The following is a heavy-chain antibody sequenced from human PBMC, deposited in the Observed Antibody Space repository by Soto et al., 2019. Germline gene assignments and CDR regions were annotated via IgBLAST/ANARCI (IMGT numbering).Heavy chain of an antibody. D-gene: IGHD6-19*01. Sequence: QVQLVESGGGVVQPGRSLRLSCAASGFTFSSYAMHWVRQAPGKGLEWVAVTSFDETNEYYANSVKGRFTISRNNSTNALYLQMNSLRVEDTAVYYCARELDVTAMDGTWLYWGLGTLDTVAS. V-gene: IGHV3-30-3*01. CDR1: GFTFSSYA. J-gene: IGHJ4*02. CDR2: TSFDETNE. CDR3: ARELDVTAMDGTWLY.